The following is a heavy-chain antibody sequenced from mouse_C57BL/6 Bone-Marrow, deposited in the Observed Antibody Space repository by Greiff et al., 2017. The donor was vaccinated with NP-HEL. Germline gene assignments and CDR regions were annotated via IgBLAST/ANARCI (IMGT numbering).Heavy chain of an antibody. V-gene: IGHV5-6*01. CDR2: ISSGGSYT. D-gene: IGHD1-1*01. J-gene: IGHJ4*01. CDR1: GFTFSSYG. Sequence: EVQVVESGGDLVKPGGSLKLSCAASGFTFSSYGMSWVRQTPDKRLEWVATISSGGSYTYYPDSVKGRFTISRDNAKNTLYLQMSSLKSEDTAMYYCARPARYYGSSYNYAMDYWGQGTSVTVSS. CDR3: ARPARYYGSSYNYAMDY.